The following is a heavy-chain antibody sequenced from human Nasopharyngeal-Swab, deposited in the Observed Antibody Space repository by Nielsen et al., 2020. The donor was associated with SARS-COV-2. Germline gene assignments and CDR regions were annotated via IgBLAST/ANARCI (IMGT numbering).Heavy chain of an antibody. Sequence: SSAKVPCKASGGTFSSYAISWVRQAPGQGHEWMGGIIPIFGTANYAQKFQGRVTITADESTSTAYMELSSLRSEDTAVYYCARGTSIAVPEPPYYYGMDVWGQGTTVTVSS. CDR2: IIPIFGTA. CDR1: GGTFSSYA. D-gene: IGHD6-19*01. V-gene: IGHV1-69*13. J-gene: IGHJ6*02. CDR3: ARGTSIAVPEPPYYYGMDV.